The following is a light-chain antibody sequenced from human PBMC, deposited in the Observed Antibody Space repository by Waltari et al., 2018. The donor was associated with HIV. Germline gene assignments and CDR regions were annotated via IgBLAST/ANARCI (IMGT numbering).Light chain of an antibody. Sequence: SYEMTQPPSVSVSPGQTASIPCSGDKLGDKYATWYQQKPGQSPVLVIYADTKRPSGIPERFSGSNSGNTATLTISGTQAMDEADYYCQAWDSNTAVFGGGTKLTVL. CDR1: KLGDKY. V-gene: IGLV3-1*01. CDR3: QAWDSNTAV. J-gene: IGLJ2*01. CDR2: ADT.